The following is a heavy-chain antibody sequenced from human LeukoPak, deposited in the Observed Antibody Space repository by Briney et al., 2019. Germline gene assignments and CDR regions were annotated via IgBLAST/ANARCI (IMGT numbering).Heavy chain of an antibody. V-gene: IGHV1-2*04. Sequence: ASVKVSCKASGYTFTGYYMHWVRQAPGQGLEWMGWINPNSGGTNYAQKFQGWVTMTRDTSISTAYMELSRLRSDDTAVYYCASLWPPHLPLYDSSGYYPNRGYYFDYWGQGTLVTVSS. CDR1: GYTFTGYY. D-gene: IGHD3-22*01. CDR3: ASLWPPHLPLYDSSGYYPNRGYYFDY. CDR2: INPNSGGT. J-gene: IGHJ4*02.